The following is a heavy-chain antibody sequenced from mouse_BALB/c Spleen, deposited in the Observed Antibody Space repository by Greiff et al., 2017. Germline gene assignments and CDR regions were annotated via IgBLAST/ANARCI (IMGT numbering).Heavy chain of an antibody. Sequence: EVQLQQSGAELVRSGASVKLSCTASGFNIKDYYMHWVKQRPEQGLEWIGWIDPENGDTEYAPKFQGKATMTADTSSNTAYLQLSSLTSKDTAVYYCNEGLREFAYWGQGTLVTVSA. J-gene: IGHJ3*01. CDR2: IDPENGDT. D-gene: IGHD2-4*01. CDR1: GFNIKDYY. CDR3: NEGLREFAY. V-gene: IGHV14-4*02.